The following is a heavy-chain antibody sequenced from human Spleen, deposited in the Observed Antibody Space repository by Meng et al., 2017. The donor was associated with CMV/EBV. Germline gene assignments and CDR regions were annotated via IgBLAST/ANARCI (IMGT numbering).Heavy chain of an antibody. D-gene: IGHD3-3*01. J-gene: IGHJ4*02. V-gene: IGHV3-53*05. Sequence: GGSLRLSCAASGFIVSTNYMTWVRKAPGRGLEWVSVLYSDVTTYYADSVKGRFTISRDNSKNTLYHQMNSLRAKDTAVYFCARDPFGAAAEPSPSDYWGQGTLVTVSS. CDR3: ARDPFGAAAEPSPSDY. CDR1: GFIVSTNY. CDR2: LYSDVTT.